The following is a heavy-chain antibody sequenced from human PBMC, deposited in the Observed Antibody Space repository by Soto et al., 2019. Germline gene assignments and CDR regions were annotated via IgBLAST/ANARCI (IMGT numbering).Heavy chain of an antibody. CDR1: GGSIISSSYY. V-gene: IGHV4-39*01. CDR2: IYYSGST. Sequence: SETLCLTCTVSGGSIISSSYYWGWIRQPPGKGLEWIGSIYYSGSTYYNPSLKSRVTISVDTSKNQFSLKLSSVTAADTAVYYCARNRGGSSNYWGQGTLVTVS. CDR3: ARNRGGSSNY. J-gene: IGHJ4*02. D-gene: IGHD6-6*01.